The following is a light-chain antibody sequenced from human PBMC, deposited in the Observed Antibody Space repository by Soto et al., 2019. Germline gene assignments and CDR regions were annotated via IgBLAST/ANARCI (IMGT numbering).Light chain of an antibody. CDR2: KAS. Sequence: DIQMTQAPSTLSGSVGDRVTITCRASQTISSWLAWYQQKPGKAPKLLIYKASTLKSGVPSRFSGSGSGTEFTLTISSLQSDDFAIYYCQQYNNWPDTFGQGTKVDIK. V-gene: IGKV1-5*03. CDR3: QQYNNWPDT. CDR1: QTISSW. J-gene: IGKJ1*01.